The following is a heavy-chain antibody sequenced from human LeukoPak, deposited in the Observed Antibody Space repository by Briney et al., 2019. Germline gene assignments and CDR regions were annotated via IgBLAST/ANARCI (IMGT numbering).Heavy chain of an antibody. CDR2: ISGSGGST. V-gene: IGHV3-23*01. CDR3: PKFRSGWYDEYFQH. D-gene: IGHD6-19*01. J-gene: IGHJ1*01. Sequence: GGSLRLSCSASGFTFSNSGMHWVRQAPGKGLEWVSAISGSGGSTYYADSVKGRFTISRDNSKNTLYLQMNSLRAEDTAVYYCPKFRSGWYDEYFQHWGQGHPGHRLL. CDR1: GFTFSNSG.